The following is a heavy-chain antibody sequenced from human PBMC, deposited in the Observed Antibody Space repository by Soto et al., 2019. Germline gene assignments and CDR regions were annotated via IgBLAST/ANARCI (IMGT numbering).Heavy chain of an antibody. V-gene: IGHV4-61*01. CDR3: ARDYGSSSNYYYYGMGV. J-gene: IGHJ6*02. Sequence: PSETLSLTCTVSGGSVSSGSYYWSWIRQPPGKGLEWIGYIYYSGSTNYNPSLKSRVTISVDTSKNQFSLKLSSVTAADTAVYYCARDYGSSSNYYYYGMGVWGQGTTVTVSS. CDR2: IYYSGST. D-gene: IGHD1-26*01. CDR1: GGSVSSGSYY.